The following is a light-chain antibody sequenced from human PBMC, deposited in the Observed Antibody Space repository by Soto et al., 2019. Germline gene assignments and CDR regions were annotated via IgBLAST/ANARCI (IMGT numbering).Light chain of an antibody. V-gene: IGLV2-14*01. CDR2: AVS. CDR1: SSDVGGYNY. Sequence: QSALTQPASVSGSPGQSITISCTGTSSDVGGYNYVSWYQQHPGKAPKLMIYAVSNRPSGVSTRFSGSKSGNTASLTISGLQAEDEADYHCSSYTTSSTLLYVFGTGPKLTVL. CDR3: SSYTTSSTLLYV. J-gene: IGLJ1*01.